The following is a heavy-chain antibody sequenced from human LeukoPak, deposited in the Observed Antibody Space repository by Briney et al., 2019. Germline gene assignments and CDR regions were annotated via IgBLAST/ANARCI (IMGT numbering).Heavy chain of an antibody. V-gene: IGHV4-59*01. CDR2: IYYSGST. CDR1: GGSISSYY. CDR3: ARDRGYEHLNWFDP. Sequence: SETLSLTCTVSGGSISSYYWSWIRQPPGKGLEWIGYIYYSGSTNYNPSLKSRVTISVDTSKNQFSLKLSSVTAADTAVYYCARDRGYEHLNWFDPWGQGTLVTVSP. D-gene: IGHD5-12*01. J-gene: IGHJ5*02.